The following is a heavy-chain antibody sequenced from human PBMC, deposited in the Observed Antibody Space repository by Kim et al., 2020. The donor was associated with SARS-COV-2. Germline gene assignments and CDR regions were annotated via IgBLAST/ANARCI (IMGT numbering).Heavy chain of an antibody. Sequence: YPDSVKGRFTISRDNSKNTLYLQMNSLRAEDTAVYYCAKYNQLLYVFDYWGQGTLVTVSS. CDR3: AKYNQLLYVFDY. V-gene: IGHV3-23*01. D-gene: IGHD2-2*02. J-gene: IGHJ4*02.